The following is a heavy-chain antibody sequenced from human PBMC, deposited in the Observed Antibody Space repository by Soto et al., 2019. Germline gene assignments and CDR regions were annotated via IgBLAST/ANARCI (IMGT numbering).Heavy chain of an antibody. Sequence: GASVKVSCKASGYTFTDHYLLWVRQAPGQGLEWMGWMHPNNGATNFAQKFQGRVTMTRDTSISTAYLEIPRLKSDDTAVYFCARASRLSAGHRESEFWGQGTLVTVSS. V-gene: IGHV1-2*02. J-gene: IGHJ1*01. CDR3: ARASRLSAGHRESEF. CDR2: MHPNNGAT. D-gene: IGHD3-10*01. CDR1: GYTFTDHY.